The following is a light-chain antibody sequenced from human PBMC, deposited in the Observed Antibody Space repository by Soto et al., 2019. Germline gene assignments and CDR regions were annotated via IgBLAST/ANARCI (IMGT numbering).Light chain of an antibody. CDR3: QQYYSYPPK. CDR1: QGISSY. Sequence: IQMTQAPSSVSASVGDRVTITFLASQGISSYLAWYQQKPGKAPKLLIYAASTLQSGVPSRFSGSGSGTDFTLTISCLQSEDFATYYCQQYYSYPPKFGQGTKVDIK. V-gene: IGKV1-8*01. J-gene: IGKJ1*01. CDR2: AAS.